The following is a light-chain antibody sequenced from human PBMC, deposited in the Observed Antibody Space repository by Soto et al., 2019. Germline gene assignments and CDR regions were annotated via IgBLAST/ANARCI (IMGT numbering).Light chain of an antibody. V-gene: IGKV1-39*01. J-gene: IGKJ5*01. Sequence: DIPMTQSPSSLSASVGDRVTITCRASQSISSYLNWXQQKPGXXPXLLIYAASSLQSGVPSRFSGSGSGTDFTLTISSLKPEDFATEYCQQSYSTITFGQGTRLEIK. CDR3: QQSYSTIT. CDR1: QSISSY. CDR2: AAS.